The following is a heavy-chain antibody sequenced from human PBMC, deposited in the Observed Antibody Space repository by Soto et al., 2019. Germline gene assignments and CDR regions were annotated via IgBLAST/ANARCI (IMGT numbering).Heavy chain of an antibody. CDR3: ARESPTLYAMDV. CDR2: IWYEGENK. CDR1: GFAFSNFG. J-gene: IGHJ6*02. D-gene: IGHD2-8*01. V-gene: IGHV3-33*01. Sequence: QLVESGGGVVQPGRSLRLSCAASGFAFSNFGLHWVRQAPGKGLEWVAIIWYEGENKYYSDNVKGSFTISRDNSRSTVFLEMNSLRVDDTAVYFCARESPTLYAMDVWGQGTTVTVSS.